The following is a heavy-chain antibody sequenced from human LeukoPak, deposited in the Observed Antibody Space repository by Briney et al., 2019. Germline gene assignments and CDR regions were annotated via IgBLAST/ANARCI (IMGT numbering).Heavy chain of an antibody. D-gene: IGHD5-12*01. Sequence: GGSLRLSCAASGFTFSSYAMSWVRQAPGKGLEWVSAISGSGGSTYYADSVKGRFTISRDNSKNTLYLEVIRLTPEDSAVYYCAKDDAWLRFGEWSQGTLVTVSS. CDR3: AKDDAWLRFGE. CDR2: ISGSGGST. V-gene: IGHV3-23*01. J-gene: IGHJ4*02. CDR1: GFTFSSYA.